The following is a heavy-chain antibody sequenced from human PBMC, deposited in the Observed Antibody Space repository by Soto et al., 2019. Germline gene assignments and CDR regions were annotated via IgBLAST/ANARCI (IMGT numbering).Heavy chain of an antibody. CDR2: IIPLLDIT. V-gene: IGHV1-69*02. J-gene: IGHJ4*02. CDR1: GGTFSNDI. Sequence: GASVKVSCKTSGGTFSNDIFTWVRQAPGQGLEWMGRIIPLLDITNYAQKFQGRVTITADKSTSTAYMELNSLRSEDTAVYYCAYRPGIAVAGTDYWGQGTLVTVSS. D-gene: IGHD6-19*01. CDR3: AYRPGIAVAGTDY.